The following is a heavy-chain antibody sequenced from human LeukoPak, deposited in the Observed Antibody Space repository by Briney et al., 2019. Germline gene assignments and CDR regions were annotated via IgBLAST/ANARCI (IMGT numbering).Heavy chain of an antibody. CDR2: ISSSGSTI. D-gene: IGHD3-16*02. CDR1: GFPFSSYE. V-gene: IGHV3-48*03. CDR3: ARAHHRRVYDYVWGSYPY. J-gene: IGHJ4*02. Sequence: GGPLRLFCGASGFPFSSYEMKWVRQAPGKGLEWVSYISSSGSTIYYADSVKGRFTISRDNAKNSLYLQMNSLRADDTAVYYCARAHHRRVYDYVWGSYPYWGQGTLVTVSS.